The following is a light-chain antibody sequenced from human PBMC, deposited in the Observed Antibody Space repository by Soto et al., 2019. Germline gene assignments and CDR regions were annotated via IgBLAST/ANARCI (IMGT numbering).Light chain of an antibody. Sequence: QSSLTQHASVSGSPGQSITISCTGTSSDVGGYNYVSWYQQHPGKAPKLMIYDVSNRPSGVSNRFSGSKSGNTASLTISGLQAEDEADYYCSSYTSSSTQVFGGGTKVTVL. CDR3: SSYTSSSTQV. CDR1: SSDVGGYNY. CDR2: DVS. J-gene: IGLJ2*01. V-gene: IGLV2-14*01.